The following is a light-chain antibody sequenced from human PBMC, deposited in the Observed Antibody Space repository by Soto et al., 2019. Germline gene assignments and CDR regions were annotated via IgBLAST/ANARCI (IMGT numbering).Light chain of an antibody. V-gene: IGKV1-6*01. J-gene: IGKJ2*01. CDR3: LQDYDFPYT. CDR2: AAS. CDR1: QDIRFD. Sequence: IQRTQSPPSLSASVRDGVIIPCRSSQDIRFDVGWLQQRPGHAPNLLIYAASTLHTGVPSTFTGSGSGTDFTLTINDMQPEDVANYFCLQDYDFPYTFGQGTKVDIK.